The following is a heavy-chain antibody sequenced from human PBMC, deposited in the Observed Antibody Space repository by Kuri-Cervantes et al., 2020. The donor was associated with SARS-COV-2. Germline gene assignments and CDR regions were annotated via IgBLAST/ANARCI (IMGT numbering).Heavy chain of an antibody. V-gene: IGHV1-2*04. D-gene: IGHD4-17*01. CDR2: INPTSGGT. Sequence: ASVKVSCKASGYTFTGYYIHWVRQAPGQGLEWMGWINPTSGGTNCAQKFQGWVTMTRDTSISTAYMELSRLRSEDTAVYYCARSPFGYGDYQYFDLWGRGTLVTVSS. J-gene: IGHJ2*01. CDR3: ARSPFGYGDYQYFDL. CDR1: GYTFTGYY.